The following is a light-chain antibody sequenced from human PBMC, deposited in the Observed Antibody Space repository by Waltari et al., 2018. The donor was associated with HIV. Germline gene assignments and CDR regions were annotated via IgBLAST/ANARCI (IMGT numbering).Light chain of an antibody. CDR1: SRDVGGYNY. J-gene: IGLJ3*02. CDR3: SSYVGSNKWV. V-gene: IGLV2-8*01. CDR2: EVS. Sequence: QSALTQPPSASGSPGQSVTISCTGTSRDVGGYNYVSWYQHHPGKAPKPMIYEVSKRPSGFPDRFSGSKSGNMASLIVSGLQAEDEADYYCSSYVGSNKWVFGGGTKLTVL.